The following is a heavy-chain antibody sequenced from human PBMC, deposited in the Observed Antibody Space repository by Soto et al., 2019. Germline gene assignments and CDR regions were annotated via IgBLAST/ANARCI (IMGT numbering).Heavy chain of an antibody. J-gene: IGHJ4*02. Sequence: QVQLVESGGGVVQPGRSLRLSCAASGFTFSSYGMHWVRQAPGKGLEWVAVIWYDGSNKYYADSVKGRFTISRDNSKNTLYLQMNSLRAEDTAVYYCARVLVAGGYTTGGIDYWGQGTLVTVSS. CDR1: GFTFSSYG. CDR2: IWYDGSNK. D-gene: IGHD5-18*01. V-gene: IGHV3-33*01. CDR3: ARVLVAGGYTTGGIDY.